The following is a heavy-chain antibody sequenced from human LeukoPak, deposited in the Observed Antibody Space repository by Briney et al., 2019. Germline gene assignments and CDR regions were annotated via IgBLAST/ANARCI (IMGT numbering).Heavy chain of an antibody. CDR3: ARDDLQLVRRLGGTTEYYYYYYMDV. V-gene: IGHV4-59*12. D-gene: IGHD6-13*01. CDR1: GGSISSYY. Sequence: SETLSLTCTVSGGSISSYYWSWIRQPPGKGLEWIGYIYYSGSTNYNPSLKSRATISVDTSKNQFSLQLNSVTPEDTAVYFCARDDLQLVRRLGGTTEYYYYYYMDVWGKGTTVTVSS. J-gene: IGHJ6*03. CDR2: IYYSGST.